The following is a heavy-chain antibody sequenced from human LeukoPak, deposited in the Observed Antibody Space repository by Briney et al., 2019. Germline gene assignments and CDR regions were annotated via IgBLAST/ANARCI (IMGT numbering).Heavy chain of an antibody. CDR1: GYTFTYRY. V-gene: IGHV1-45*02. J-gene: IGHJ5*02. CDR2: ITPFNGST. CDR3: ARSDGYEGWFDP. Sequence: SVKVSCKASGYTFTYRYLHWVRQAPGQALEWMGWITPFNGSTNCAQKFQDRVTITRDRSMSTAYMELSSLRSEETAIYYCARSDGYEGWFDPWGQGTLVTVSS. D-gene: IGHD2-15*01.